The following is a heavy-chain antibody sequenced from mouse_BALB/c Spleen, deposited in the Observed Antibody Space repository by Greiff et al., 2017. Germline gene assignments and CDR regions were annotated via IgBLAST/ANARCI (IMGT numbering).Heavy chain of an antibody. CDR2: INPYNDGT. CDR1: GYTFTSYV. Sequence: EVQLQESGPELVKPGASVKMSCKASGYTFTSYVMHWVKQKPGQGLEWIGYINPYNDGTKYNEKFKGKATLTSDKSSSTAYMELSSLTSEDSAVYYCATTVVGYYFDYWGQGTTLTVSS. CDR3: ATTVVGYYFDY. D-gene: IGHD1-1*01. V-gene: IGHV1-14*01. J-gene: IGHJ2*01.